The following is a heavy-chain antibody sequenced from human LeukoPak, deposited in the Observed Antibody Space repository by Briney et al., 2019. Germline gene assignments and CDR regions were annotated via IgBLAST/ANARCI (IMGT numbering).Heavy chain of an antibody. D-gene: IGHD1-26*01. CDR3: ARDGELYSGSKGLFDI. Sequence: ASVKVSCKASGYTFSSYGISWVRQAPGQGLDWMGWISANSGNTNYAQKLQGRVTMTTDTSTSTAYMELRSLRSDDTAVYYCARDGELYSGSKGLFDIWGQGTMVTVSS. V-gene: IGHV1-18*01. CDR1: GYTFSSYG. CDR2: ISANSGNT. J-gene: IGHJ3*02.